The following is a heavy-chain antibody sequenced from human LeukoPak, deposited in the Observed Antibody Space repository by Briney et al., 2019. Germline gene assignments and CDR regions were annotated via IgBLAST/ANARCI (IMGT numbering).Heavy chain of an antibody. Sequence: PGGSLRLSCAASGFTFSSYWMHWVRQAPGKGLVWVSRIHSDGTTTNYADSVKGRFTISRDNAKNTLYLQMNTLRAEDTAVYYCTRAGVASSGYPFDYWGQAAMATDSS. V-gene: IGHV3-74*01. D-gene: IGHD3-22*01. CDR1: GFTFSSYW. J-gene: IGHJ4*02. CDR2: IHSDGTTT. CDR3: TRAGVASSGYPFDY.